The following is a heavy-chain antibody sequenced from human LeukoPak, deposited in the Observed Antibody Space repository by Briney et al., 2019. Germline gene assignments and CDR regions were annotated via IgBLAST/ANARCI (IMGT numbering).Heavy chain of an antibody. CDR3: AIMVRGVMGWFDP. V-gene: IGHV4-30-2*01. J-gene: IGHJ5*02. CDR2: IYHSGST. CDR1: GGSISSGGYS. Sequence: SQTLSLTCAVSGGSISSGGYSWSWIRQPPGKGLEWIGYIYHSGSTYYNPSLKSRVTIPVDRSKNQFSLKLSSVTAADTAVYYCAIMVRGVMGWFDPWGQGTLVTVSS. D-gene: IGHD3-10*01.